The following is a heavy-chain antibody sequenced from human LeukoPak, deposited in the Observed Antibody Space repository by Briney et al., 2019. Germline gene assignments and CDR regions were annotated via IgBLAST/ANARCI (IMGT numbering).Heavy chain of an antibody. CDR3: ARLRAAAGYNWFDP. D-gene: IGHD6-13*01. CDR2: IYTSGST. Sequence: SETLSLTCTVSGGSINNYYWSWIRQPPGKGLEWIGYIYTSGSTNYNPSLKSRVTISVDTSKNQFSLKLSSVTAADTAVYYCARLRAAAGYNWFDPWGQGTLVTVSS. CDR1: GGSINNYY. V-gene: IGHV4-4*09. J-gene: IGHJ5*02.